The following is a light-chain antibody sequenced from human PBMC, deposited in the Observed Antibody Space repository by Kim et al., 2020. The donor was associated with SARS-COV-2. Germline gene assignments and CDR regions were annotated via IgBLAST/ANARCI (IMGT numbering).Light chain of an antibody. V-gene: IGKV1-9*01. Sequence: IQLTQSPSSLSASLGDRVIISCRASQDIAYYLAWYQEKPGKAPKPLISAASTLQSGVPSRFSGSGSGTDFTLTISSLQPEDFAIYYCQQLDSYPYTFGQGTKVDIK. CDR3: QQLDSYPYT. J-gene: IGKJ2*01. CDR1: QDIAYY. CDR2: AAS.